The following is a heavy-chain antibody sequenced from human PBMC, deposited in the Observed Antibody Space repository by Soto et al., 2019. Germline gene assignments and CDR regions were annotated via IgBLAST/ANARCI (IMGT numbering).Heavy chain of an antibody. J-gene: IGHJ4*02. Sequence: PGGSLRLSCAASGFTFDDYAMHWVRQAPGKGLEWVSTITWNSGNIGYADSVKGRFTISRDTAKSSLYLQMNSLRPEDTALYYCAKDIGYSGSHIVFWGQGTLVTVSS. CDR2: ITWNSGNI. CDR3: AKDIGYSGSHIVF. D-gene: IGHD1-26*01. V-gene: IGHV3-9*01. CDR1: GFTFDDYA.